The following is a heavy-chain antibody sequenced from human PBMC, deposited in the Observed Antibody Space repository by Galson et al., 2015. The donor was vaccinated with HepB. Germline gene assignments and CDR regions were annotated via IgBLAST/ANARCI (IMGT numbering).Heavy chain of an antibody. CDR1: GYTFTRYV. D-gene: IGHD6-13*01. CDR3: ARRYSSSWYLVYFQH. Sequence: SVKVSCKASGYTFTRYVINWVRQATGQGLEWMGWMNPNSGNTGYAQKFQGRVTMTRNTSISTAYMELSSLRSEDTAVYYCARRYSSSWYLVYFQHWGQGTLVTVSS. J-gene: IGHJ1*01. V-gene: IGHV1-8*01. CDR2: MNPNSGNT.